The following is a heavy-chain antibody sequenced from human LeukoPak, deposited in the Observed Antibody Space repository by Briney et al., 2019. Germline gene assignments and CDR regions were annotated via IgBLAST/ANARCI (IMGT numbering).Heavy chain of an antibody. J-gene: IGHJ6*02. V-gene: IGHV3-30*02. CDR3: AKGHPNNQYCSGGSCYSYYYYGMDV. Sequence: PGGSLRLSCAASGFTFSSYGMHWVRQAPGKGLEWVAFIRYDGNNNYYADSVKGRFNISRDNSKNTLYLQMNSLRAEDTAVYYCAKGHPNNQYCSGGSCYSYYYYGMDVWGQGTTVTVSS. CDR2: IRYDGNNN. CDR1: GFTFSSYG. D-gene: IGHD2-15*01.